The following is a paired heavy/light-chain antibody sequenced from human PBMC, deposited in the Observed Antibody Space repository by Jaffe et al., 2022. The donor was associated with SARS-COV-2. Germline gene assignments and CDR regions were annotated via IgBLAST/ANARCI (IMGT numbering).Light chain of an antibody. CDR1: KLGDKY. J-gene: IGLJ2*01. Sequence: SYELTQLPSVSVSPGQTASIPCSGGKLGDKYVSWYQQKPGQSPVLVIYQDSQRPSGIPERFSGSNSGNTAALTISGTQAMDEADYYCQAWDSRTVIFGGGTKLTVL. V-gene: IGLV3-1*01. CDR2: QDS. CDR3: QAWDSRTVI.
Heavy chain of an antibody. D-gene: IGHD6-25*01. CDR3: ARHVVIAAAAADY. CDR1: GGSINSSSYY. CDR2: VYYTGST. V-gene: IGHV4-39*01. Sequence: QLQLQESGPGLVKPSETLSLTCTVSGGSINSSSYYWGWIRQPPGKGLEWIGTVYYTGSTYYNSSLESRVTISVDTSRTRFSLKLTSVTAADTAVYYCARHVVIAAAAADYWGQGTLVTVSS. J-gene: IGHJ4*02.